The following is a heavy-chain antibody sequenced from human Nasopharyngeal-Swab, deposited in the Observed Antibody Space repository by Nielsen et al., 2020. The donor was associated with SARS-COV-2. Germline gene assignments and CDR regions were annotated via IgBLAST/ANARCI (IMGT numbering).Heavy chain of an antibody. Sequence: SVKVSCKASGYTFTSYYMHWVRQAPGQGLEWMGGIIPIFGTANYAQKFQGRVTITADESTSTAYMELSSLRSEETAVYYCASRGEYSSSSKEDYYYYMDVWGKGTTVTVSS. CDR1: GYTFTSYY. CDR3: ASRGEYSSSSKEDYYYYMDV. CDR2: IIPIFGTA. J-gene: IGHJ6*03. V-gene: IGHV1-69*13. D-gene: IGHD6-6*01.